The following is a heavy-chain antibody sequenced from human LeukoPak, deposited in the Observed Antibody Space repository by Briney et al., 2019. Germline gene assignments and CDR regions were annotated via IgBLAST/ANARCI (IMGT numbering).Heavy chain of an antibody. CDR2: INPSGGST. D-gene: IGHD5-18*01. CDR3: ARYIYGYLTS. V-gene: IGHV1-46*01. CDR1: GYTFTNYN. J-gene: IGHJ4*02. Sequence: ASVNVSCMASGYTFTNYNIHWVRQSPGQGLEWMGIINPSGGSTSYAQKFQGRVTMTRDTSTSTVYMELSSLRSEDTAVYYCARYIYGYLTSGAQGPLVTVSS.